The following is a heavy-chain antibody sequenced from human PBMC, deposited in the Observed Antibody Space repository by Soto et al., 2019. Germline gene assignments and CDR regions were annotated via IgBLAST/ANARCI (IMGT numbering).Heavy chain of an antibody. J-gene: IGHJ3*02. CDR2: VTADGGT. CDR1: GFTVSSHA. V-gene: IGHV3-23*01. D-gene: IGHD2-15*01. Sequence: EVQVLESGGGLVQPGGSLRLSCEGSGFTVSSHAMTWIRQAPGKGPEWVSTVTADGGTYYADSVKGRFAMSRDTSENTLYLQMNSLGAENTAAYYCAPHVSCCVGSCQYYAFAIRVQGTMVTVSS. CDR3: APHVSCCVGSCQYYAFAI.